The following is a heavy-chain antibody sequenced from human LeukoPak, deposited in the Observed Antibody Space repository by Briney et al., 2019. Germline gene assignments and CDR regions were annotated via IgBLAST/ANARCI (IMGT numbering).Heavy chain of an antibody. D-gene: IGHD5-24*01. CDR1: GGTFSSYA. Sequence: SVKVSCKASGGTFSSYAISWVRQAPGQGLEWMGRIIPIFGTANYAQKFQGRVTITTDESTSTAYMELSSLRSEDTAVYYCAREEVEMATIGDFDIWGQGTMVTVSS. V-gene: IGHV1-69*05. CDR2: IIPIFGTA. CDR3: AREEVEMATIGDFDI. J-gene: IGHJ3*02.